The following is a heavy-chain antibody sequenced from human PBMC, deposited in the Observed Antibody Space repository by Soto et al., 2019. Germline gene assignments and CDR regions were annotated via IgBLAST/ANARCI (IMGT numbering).Heavy chain of an antibody. V-gene: IGHV4-34*01. CDR3: ARGTRIARLDY. J-gene: IGHJ4*02. Sequence: SETLSLTCAVYGGSFSGYYWSWIRQPPGKGLEWIGEINHSGSTNYNPSLKSRVTISVDTSKNQFSLKLSSVTAADTAVYYCARGTRIARLDYWGQGTLVTVSS. CDR2: INHSGST. CDR1: GGSFSGYY. D-gene: IGHD2-21*01.